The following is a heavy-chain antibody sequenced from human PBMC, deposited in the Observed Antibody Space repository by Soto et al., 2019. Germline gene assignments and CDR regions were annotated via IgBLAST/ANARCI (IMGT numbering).Heavy chain of an antibody. J-gene: IGHJ3*02. CDR1: GGSISSGDYY. CDR3: ARPRYCSGGSCSNRDAFDI. V-gene: IGHV4-30-4*01. D-gene: IGHD2-15*01. CDR2: IYYSGST. Sequence: SETLSLTCTVSGGSISSGDYYWSWIRQPPGKGLEWIGYIYYSGSTYYNPSLKSRVTISVDTSKNQFSLKLSSVTAADTAVYYCARPRYCSGGSCSNRDAFDIWGQGTMVTVSS.